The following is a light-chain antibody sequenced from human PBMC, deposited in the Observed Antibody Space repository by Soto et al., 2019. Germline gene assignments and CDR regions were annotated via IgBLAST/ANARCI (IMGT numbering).Light chain of an antibody. CDR3: CSSAGSSLYV. J-gene: IGLJ1*01. CDR2: EGT. Sequence: QSVLTQPASVSGSPGQSIAISCTGTSSDVGSYNLVSWYQQHPGKAPKLMIHEGTKRPSGVSNRFSGSKSGNTASLTISGLQAEDEADYYCCSSAGSSLYVFGSGTKSPS. CDR1: SSDVGSYNL. V-gene: IGLV2-23*01.